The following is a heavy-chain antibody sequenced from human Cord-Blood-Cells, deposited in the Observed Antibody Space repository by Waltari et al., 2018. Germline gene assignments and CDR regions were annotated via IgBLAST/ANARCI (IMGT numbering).Heavy chain of an antibody. Sequence: QVQLVQSGAAVKKPGASVKVSFKASGYTFPSYYMPWVRPAPGQGLEWMGILNPSGGSTSYAQKFQGRVTMTRDTSTSTVYMELSSLRSEDTAVYYCARFSYAPHYYGMDVWGQGTTVTVSS. CDR1: GYTFPSYY. CDR2: LNPSGGST. CDR3: ARFSYAPHYYGMDV. D-gene: IGHD5-18*01. J-gene: IGHJ6*02. V-gene: IGHV1-46*01.